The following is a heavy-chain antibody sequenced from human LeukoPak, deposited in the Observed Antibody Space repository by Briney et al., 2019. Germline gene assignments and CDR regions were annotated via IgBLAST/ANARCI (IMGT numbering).Heavy chain of an antibody. V-gene: IGHV4-39*01. J-gene: IGHJ4*02. Sequence: SETLSLTCTVSGGSISSSSYYWGWIRQPPGKGLEWIGSIYYSGSTYYNPSLKSRVTISVDTSKNQFSLELSFVSAADTAVYYCARLPAEQQWLVPYFDYWGQGSLVTVSS. CDR3: ARLPAEQQWLVPYFDY. D-gene: IGHD6-19*01. CDR2: IYYSGST. CDR1: GGSISSSSYY.